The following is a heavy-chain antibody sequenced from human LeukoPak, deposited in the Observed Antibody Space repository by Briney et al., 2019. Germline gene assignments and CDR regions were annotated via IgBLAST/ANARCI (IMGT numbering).Heavy chain of an antibody. J-gene: IGHJ4*02. CDR2: IYTSGGT. Sequence: PSQTLSLTCTVSGGSISSGSYYWSWIRQPAGKGLKWIGRIYTSGGTNYNPSLKSRVTISVDTSKNQFSLNLSSVTAADTAVYYCARVGSSGVRYWGQGTLVTVSS. V-gene: IGHV4-61*02. CDR3: ARVGSSGVRY. D-gene: IGHD6-19*01. CDR1: GGSISSGSYY.